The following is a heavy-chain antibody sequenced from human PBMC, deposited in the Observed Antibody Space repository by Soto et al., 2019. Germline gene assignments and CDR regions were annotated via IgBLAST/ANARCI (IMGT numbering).Heavy chain of an antibody. J-gene: IGHJ5*02. V-gene: IGHV1-69*02. Sequence: ASVKVSCKASGGTFSSYTISWARQAPGQGLEWMGRIIPILGIANYAQKFQGRVTITADKSTSTAYMELSSLRSEDTAVYYCARAPLTYCSGGSCYSGWFDPWGQGTLVTVSS. D-gene: IGHD2-15*01. CDR3: ARAPLTYCSGGSCYSGWFDP. CDR1: GGTFSSYT. CDR2: IIPILGIA.